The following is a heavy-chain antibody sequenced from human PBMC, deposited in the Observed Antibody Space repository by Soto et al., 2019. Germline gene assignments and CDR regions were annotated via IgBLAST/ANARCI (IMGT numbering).Heavy chain of an antibody. D-gene: IGHD1-1*01. CDR2: IVVGSGNT. CDR1: GFTFTSSA. V-gene: IGHV1-58*01. Sequence: SVKVSCKASGFTFTSSAVQWVRQARGQRLEWIGWIVVGSGNTKYAQKFQERVTITRDMSTSTAYMELSSLRSEDTAVYYCAALPLQTGTRPEYYYYGMDVWGQGSTVTVSS. CDR3: AALPLQTGTRPEYYYYGMDV. J-gene: IGHJ6*02.